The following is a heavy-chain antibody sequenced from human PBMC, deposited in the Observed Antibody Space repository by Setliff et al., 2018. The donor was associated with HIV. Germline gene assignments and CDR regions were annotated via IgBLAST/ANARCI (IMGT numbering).Heavy chain of an antibody. CDR1: GMSVSGYY. V-gene: IGHV4-59*02. CDR3: ARDHELGAFDL. CDR2: IYHTGTT. J-gene: IGHJ3*01. Sequence: SETLSLTCRVSGMSVSGYYWSWIRQSPGKGLEWIGYIYHTGTTSYIPSLKSRVTIQIDRSNNHFSLNLRSATTADTAVYFCARDHELGAFDLWGQGTMVTVSS. D-gene: IGHD1-26*01.